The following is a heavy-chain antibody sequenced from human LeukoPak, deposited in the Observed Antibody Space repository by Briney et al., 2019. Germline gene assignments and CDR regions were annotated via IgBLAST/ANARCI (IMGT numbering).Heavy chain of an antibody. CDR2: ISWDGGST. Sequence: GVSLRLSCAASGFPFDDYTMHWVRQAPGKGLEWVSLISWDGGSTYYADSVKGRFTISRDNSKNSLYLQMNSLRTEDTALYYCARYSSSSPFDYWGQGTLVTVSS. V-gene: IGHV3-43*01. D-gene: IGHD6-13*01. J-gene: IGHJ4*02. CDR3: ARYSSSSPFDY. CDR1: GFPFDDYT.